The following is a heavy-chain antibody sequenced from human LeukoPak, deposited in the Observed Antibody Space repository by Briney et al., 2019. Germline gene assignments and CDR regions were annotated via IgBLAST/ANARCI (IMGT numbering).Heavy chain of an antibody. J-gene: IGHJ4*02. V-gene: IGHV3-48*02. CDR3: ARRDFDILTGTFDY. Sequence: PGGSLRLSCAASGFTFSSYSMNWVRQAPGKGLEWVSYISSSSSTIYYADSVKGRFTISRDNAKNSLYLRMNSLRDEDTAVYYCARRDFDILTGTFDYWGQGTLVTVSS. D-gene: IGHD3-9*01. CDR2: ISSSSSTI. CDR1: GFTFSSYS.